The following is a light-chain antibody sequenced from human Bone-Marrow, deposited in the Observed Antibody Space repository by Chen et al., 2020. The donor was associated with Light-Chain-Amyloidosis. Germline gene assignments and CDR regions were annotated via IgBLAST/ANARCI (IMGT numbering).Light chain of an antibody. CDR3: PVWDRSSDRPV. V-gene: IGLV3-21*02. CDR2: DDR. Sequence: SYVLTQPSSVSVAPGQTATIACGGNNIGSTSVHWYQQTPGQAPLLVVYDDRDRPSGIPERLSGSNSGNTATLTISRVEAGDEADYYCPVWDRSSDRPVFGGGTKLTVL. CDR1: NIGSTS. J-gene: IGLJ3*02.